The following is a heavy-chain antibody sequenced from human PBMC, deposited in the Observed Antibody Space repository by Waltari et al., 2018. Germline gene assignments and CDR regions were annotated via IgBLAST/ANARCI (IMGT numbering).Heavy chain of an antibody. J-gene: IGHJ6*02. D-gene: IGHD6-13*01. V-gene: IGHV4-61*01. Sequence: QVQLQESGPGLVKPSETLSLTCTVSGGSVSSGSYYWSWIRQPPRKGLGWIGYIYYSGSTNYNPSLKSRVTISVDTSKNQFSLKLSSVTAADTAVYYCAREVGEFEKLVTSLSYYYYGMDVWGQGTTVTVSS. CDR2: IYYSGST. CDR3: AREVGEFEKLVTSLSYYYYGMDV. CDR1: GGSVSSGSYY.